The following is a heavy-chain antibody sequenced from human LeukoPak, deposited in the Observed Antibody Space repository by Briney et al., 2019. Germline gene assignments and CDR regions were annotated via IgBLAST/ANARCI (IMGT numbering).Heavy chain of an antibody. V-gene: IGHV3-30*02. CDR3: AKSPYSGQWELLLYFDY. CDR1: GFTFSSYV. J-gene: IGHJ4*02. D-gene: IGHD1-26*01. CDR2: IRYDGSNE. Sequence: PGGSLRLSCAASGFTFSSYVMHWVRQAPGKGLEWVAFIRYDGSNEYYADSVKGRFTISRDNSKNTLYLQINSLRAEDTAVYYCAKSPYSGQWELLLYFDYWGQGTLVTVSS.